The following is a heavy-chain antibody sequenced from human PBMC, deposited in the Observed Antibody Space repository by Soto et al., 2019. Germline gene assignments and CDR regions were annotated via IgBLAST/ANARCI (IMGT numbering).Heavy chain of an antibody. Sequence: SETLFLTCAVYGGSFSGYYWSWIRQPPGKGLEWIGEINHSGSTNYNPSLKSRVTISVDTSKNQFSLKLSSVTAADTAVYYCALCILGSPRITSYDYWGPGILVTVSS. CDR1: GGSFSGYY. V-gene: IGHV4-34*01. J-gene: IGHJ4*02. CDR3: ALCILGSPRITSYDY. D-gene: IGHD3-16*01. CDR2: INHSGST.